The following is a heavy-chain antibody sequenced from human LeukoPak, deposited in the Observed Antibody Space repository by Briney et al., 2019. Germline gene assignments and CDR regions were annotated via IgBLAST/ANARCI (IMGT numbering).Heavy chain of an antibody. J-gene: IGHJ6*03. CDR3: ARGDYYMDV. CDR2: IYHSGST. Sequence: SETLSLTCTVSGGSISSYYWSWIRQPPGKGLEWIGSIYHSGSTYYNPSLKSRVTISVDTSKNQFSLKLSSVTAADTAVYYCARGDYYMDVWGKGTTVTVSS. CDR1: GGSISSYY. V-gene: IGHV4-38-2*02.